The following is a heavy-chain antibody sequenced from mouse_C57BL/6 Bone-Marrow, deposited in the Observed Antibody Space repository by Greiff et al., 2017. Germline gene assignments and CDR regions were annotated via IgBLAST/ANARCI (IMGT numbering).Heavy chain of an antibody. V-gene: IGHV1-26*01. CDR1: GYTFTDYY. Sequence: EVQLQQSGPELVKPGASVKISCKASGYTFTDYYMNWVKQSHGKSLEWIGDINPNNGGTSYKQKFKGKATLTVDKSSSTAYMELRSLTSEDSAVYYCARDYGSRYYFDYWGQGTTLTVSS. D-gene: IGHD1-1*01. J-gene: IGHJ2*01. CDR3: ARDYGSRYYFDY. CDR2: INPNNGGT.